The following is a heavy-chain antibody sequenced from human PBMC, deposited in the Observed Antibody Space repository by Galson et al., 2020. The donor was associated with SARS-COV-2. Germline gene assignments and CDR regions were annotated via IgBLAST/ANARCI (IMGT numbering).Heavy chain of an antibody. Sequence: ASVKVSCKASGYTFTGYYIHWVRQAPGQGLEWMGWINPNSGGTNYAQKFQGRVTMTRDTSITTAYMELSRLRSDESAIYYCTTGLTVIRFDYWGQGSLVSVPS. CDR3: TTGLTVIRFDY. V-gene: IGHV1-2*02. CDR1: GYTFTGYY. D-gene: IGHD4-17*01. J-gene: IGHJ4*02. CDR2: INPNSGGT.